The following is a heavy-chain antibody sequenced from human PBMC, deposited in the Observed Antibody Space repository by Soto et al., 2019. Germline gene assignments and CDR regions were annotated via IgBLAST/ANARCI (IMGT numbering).Heavy chain of an antibody. CDR2: IIPIIGTA. D-gene: IGHD3-10*01. V-gene: IGHV1-69*01. Sequence: QVQLVQSGAEVKKPGSSVKVSCKASGGTFSSYAISWVRQAPGQGPEWMGGIIPIIGTATYAQKFQGSVRITADESPSTAYRELSRLRSEDTAVYYCATSSTVRGRKYGMDVSGQETTITVTS. CDR1: GGTFSSYA. CDR3: ATSSTVRGRKYGMDV. J-gene: IGHJ6*02.